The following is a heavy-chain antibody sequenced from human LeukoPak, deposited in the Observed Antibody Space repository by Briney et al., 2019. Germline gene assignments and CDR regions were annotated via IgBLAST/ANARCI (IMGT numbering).Heavy chain of an antibody. J-gene: IGHJ6*02. CDR2: INHSGST. CDR1: GGSFSGYY. CDR3: ARGQVVVVPAATPYGMDV. Sequence: SETLSLTCAVYGGSFSGYYWSWIRQPPGKGLGWIGEINHSGSTNYNPSLKSRVTISVDTSKNQFSLKLSSVTAADTAVYYCARGQVVVVPAATPYGMDVWGQGTTVTVSS. D-gene: IGHD2-2*01. V-gene: IGHV4-34*01.